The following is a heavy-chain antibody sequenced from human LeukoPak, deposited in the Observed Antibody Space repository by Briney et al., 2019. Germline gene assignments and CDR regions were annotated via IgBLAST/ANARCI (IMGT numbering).Heavy chain of an antibody. CDR3: ARGDVDTRVGY. J-gene: IGHJ4*02. D-gene: IGHD5-18*01. CDR2: IFYSGST. V-gene: IGHV4-39*07. Sequence: PSETLSLTCTVSSGSISTSNYYWGWVRQPPGKALEWIGNIFYSGSTYYSPSLKSRVTISLDTSRNQFSLKLSSVTAADTAVYYCARGDVDTRVGYWGQGTLVTVSS. CDR1: SGSISTSNYY.